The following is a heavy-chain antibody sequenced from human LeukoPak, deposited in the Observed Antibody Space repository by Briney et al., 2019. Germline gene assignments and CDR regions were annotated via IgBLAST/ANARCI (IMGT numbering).Heavy chain of an antibody. V-gene: IGHV3-30*18. J-gene: IGHJ6*02. D-gene: IGHD1-26*01. CDR3: AKQYSAYYFYGMDA. CDR2: IQFDVANA. CDR1: GFTFSSYG. Sequence: PGRSLRLSCAASGFTFSSYGMHWVRQAPGKGLEWVAFIQFDVANAFYADSVKGRFTISRDNSKYRLYLQMNSLRAEDTAVYYCAKQYSAYYFYGMDAWGQGTTVTVS.